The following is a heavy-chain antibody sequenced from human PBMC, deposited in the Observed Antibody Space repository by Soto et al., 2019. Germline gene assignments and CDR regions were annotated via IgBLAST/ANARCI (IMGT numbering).Heavy chain of an antibody. D-gene: IGHD2-15*01. CDR2: IYHSGST. CDR1: GDSISSSNW. J-gene: IGHJ4*02. V-gene: IGHV4-4*02. Sequence: SETLSLTCAVSGDSISSSNWWSWVRQPPGKGLEWIGEIYHSGSTNYNPSLKSRVTLSVDKSKNQYSLNLPSVTAADTAVYYCAKLPTGYCSGGSCYSKEGRDYWGQGILVTVS. CDR3: AKLPTGYCSGGSCYSKEGRDY.